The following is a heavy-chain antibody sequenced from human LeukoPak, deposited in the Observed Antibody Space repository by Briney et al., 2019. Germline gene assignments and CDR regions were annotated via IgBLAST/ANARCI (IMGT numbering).Heavy chain of an antibody. Sequence: GGSLRLSCAASGFTFSSYALSWVRQAPGKGLGWVSAITGSGRGTYYADSVKGRFTISRDNSKNTLYLQMNSLRVEDTAVYYCARNNGMDVWGQGTTVIVSS. V-gene: IGHV3-23*01. CDR3: ARNNGMDV. CDR2: ITGSGRGT. CDR1: GFTFSSYA. J-gene: IGHJ6*02.